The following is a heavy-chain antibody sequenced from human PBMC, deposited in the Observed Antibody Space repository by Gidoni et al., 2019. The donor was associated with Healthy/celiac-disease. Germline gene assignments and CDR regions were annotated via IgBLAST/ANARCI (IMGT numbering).Heavy chain of an antibody. D-gene: IGHD1-1*01. CDR3: ARTNWNDVSPWFDP. J-gene: IGHJ5*02. Sequence: QVQLQESGPGLVKPSQTLSLTCTVSGGSLSSGGYYWSWIRQHPGKGLEWIGYIYYSGSTYYNPSLKSRVTISVDTSKNQFSLKLSSVTAADTAVYYCARTNWNDVSPWFDPWGQGTLVTVSS. V-gene: IGHV4-31*03. CDR1: GGSLSSGGYY. CDR2: IYYSGST.